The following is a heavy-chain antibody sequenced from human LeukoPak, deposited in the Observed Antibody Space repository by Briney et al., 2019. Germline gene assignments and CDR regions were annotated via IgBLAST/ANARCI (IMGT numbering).Heavy chain of an antibody. Sequence: GGSLRLSCAASGFTFSSYGMSWVRQAPGKGLEWVSAISGSGGSTYSADSVKGRFTISRDNSKNTLYLQMNSLRAEDTAVYYCAKGGEVSSWYKRLKLYFDSWGRGTLVTVSS. CDR3: AKGGEVSSWYKRLKLYFDS. J-gene: IGHJ4*02. V-gene: IGHV3-23*01. CDR2: ISGSGGST. D-gene: IGHD6-13*01. CDR1: GFTFSSYG.